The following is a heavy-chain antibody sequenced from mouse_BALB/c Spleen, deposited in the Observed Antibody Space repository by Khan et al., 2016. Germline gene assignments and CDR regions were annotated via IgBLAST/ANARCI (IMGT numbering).Heavy chain of an antibody. CDR3: ARGRHDGYDAPFDY. D-gene: IGHD2-2*01. V-gene: IGHV5-6-5*01. CDR2: ISSGGST. Sequence: EVELVESGGGLVKPGGSLKLSCAASGFTFSSYAMSWVRQTPEKRLEWVASISSGGSTYYPDSVKGRFTISRDNARNILYLQMSSLRSEDTAMYYCARGRHDGYDAPFDYWGQGTTLTVSS. J-gene: IGHJ2*01. CDR1: GFTFSSYA.